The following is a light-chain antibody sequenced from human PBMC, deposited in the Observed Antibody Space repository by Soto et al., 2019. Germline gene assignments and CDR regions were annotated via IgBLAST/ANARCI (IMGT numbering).Light chain of an antibody. J-gene: IGKJ4*01. Sequence: DIVMTQSPPSLPVTPGEPASISCRSSQSLLHSNGKNYLGWFLQKPGQSPQLLIYLGSSRASGVPDRFSGSGSGTDFTLKISRVEAEDVGVYYCMQVLQPPLTFGGGTKVEIK. CDR3: MQVLQPPLT. V-gene: IGKV2-28*01. CDR2: LGS. CDR1: QSLLHSNGKNY.